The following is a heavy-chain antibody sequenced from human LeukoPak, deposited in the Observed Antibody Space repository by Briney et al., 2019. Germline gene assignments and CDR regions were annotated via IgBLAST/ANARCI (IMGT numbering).Heavy chain of an antibody. CDR3: ARGHYYGSGSYYPPDYYYYGMDV. CDR1: GYTFTSYY. J-gene: IGHJ6*02. CDR2: INPSGGST. D-gene: IGHD3-10*01. Sequence: EASVTVSCKASGYTFTSYYMHWVRQAPGQGLEWMGIINPSGGSTSYAQKFQGRVTMTRDTSTSTIYMELSSLRSEDTAVYYCARGHYYGSGSYYPPDYYYYGMDVWGQGTTVTVSS. V-gene: IGHV1-46*01.